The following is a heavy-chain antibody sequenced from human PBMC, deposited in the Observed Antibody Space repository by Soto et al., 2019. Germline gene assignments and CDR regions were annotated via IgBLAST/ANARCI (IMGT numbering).Heavy chain of an antibody. D-gene: IGHD3-3*01. CDR2: ISAYNGNT. J-gene: IGHJ4*02. Sequence: GASVKVSCKASGYTFTSYGISWVRQAPGQRLEWMGWISAYNGNTNYAQKLQGRVTMTTDTSTSTAYMELRSLRSDDTAVYYCARGYDFWSGYHNFDYWGQGTLVTVSS. CDR1: GYTFTSYG. V-gene: IGHV1-18*01. CDR3: ARGYDFWSGYHNFDY.